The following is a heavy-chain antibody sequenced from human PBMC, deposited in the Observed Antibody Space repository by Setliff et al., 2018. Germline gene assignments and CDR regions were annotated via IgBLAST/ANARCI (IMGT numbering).Heavy chain of an antibody. CDR1: GFTLSDHY. V-gene: IGHV3-72*01. CDR2: IRKKTKSYST. D-gene: IGHD3-22*01. CDR3: VRVLDYYDSNGYSVDAFDV. J-gene: IGHJ3*01. Sequence: GGSLRLSCAASGFTLSDHYMDWVRQAPGKGLEWVGRIRKKTKSYSTDYAASVKGRFTMSRDDLKNSVDLQMNSLKAEDTAVYYCVRVLDYYDSNGYSVDAFDVWGRGTMVTVS.